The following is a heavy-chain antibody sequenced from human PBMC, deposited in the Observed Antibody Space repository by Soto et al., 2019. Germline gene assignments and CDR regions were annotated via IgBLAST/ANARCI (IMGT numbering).Heavy chain of an antibody. CDR1: GFTFSSYA. CDR3: AKSMTYYYDSSGYFLDY. D-gene: IGHD3-22*01. V-gene: IGHV3-23*01. J-gene: IGHJ4*02. CDR2: ISGSGGST. Sequence: VGSLRLACTASGFTFSSYAMSWVREAPGNGLEWVSAISGSGGSTYYPDFVKVQFTISRDNSKNTLYLLMNRLRAEDTAVYYCAKSMTYYYDSSGYFLDYWGQGTLVTVSS.